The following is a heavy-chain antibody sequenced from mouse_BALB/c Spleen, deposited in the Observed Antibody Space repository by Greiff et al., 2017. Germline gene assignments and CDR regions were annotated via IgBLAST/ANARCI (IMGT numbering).Heavy chain of an antibody. CDR2: INPSTGYT. CDR3: ARWGYGSSYEGYFDV. CDR1: GYTFTSYW. D-gene: IGHD1-1*01. J-gene: IGHJ1*01. V-gene: IGHV1-7*01. Sequence: QVQLQQSGAELAKPGASVKMSCKASGYTFTSYWMHWVKQRPGQGLEWIGYINPSTGYTEYNQKFKDKATLTADKSSSTAYMQLSSLTSEDSAVYYCARWGYGSSYEGYFDVWGAGTTVTVSS.